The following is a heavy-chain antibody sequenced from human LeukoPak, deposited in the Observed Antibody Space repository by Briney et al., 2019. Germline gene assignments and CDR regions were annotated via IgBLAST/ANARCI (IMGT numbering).Heavy chain of an antibody. CDR1: GFTFDDYA. D-gene: IGHD6-19*01. J-gene: IGHJ4*02. CDR2: ISGVGGST. V-gene: IGHV3-43*02. Sequence: GGSLRLSCAASGFTFDDYAMHWVRQAPGKGLEWVSLISGVGGSTFYADSVKGRFTISRDNSKNSLYLQMNSLRTEDTALYYCAKGAQWLLDYWGRGTLVSVSS. CDR3: AKGAQWLLDY.